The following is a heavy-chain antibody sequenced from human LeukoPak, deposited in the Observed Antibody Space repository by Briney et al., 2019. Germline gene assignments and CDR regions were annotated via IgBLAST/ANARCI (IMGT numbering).Heavy chain of an antibody. CDR1: GGSIRSYY. Sequence: PSETLSLTCTVSGGSIRSYYWSWIRQPPGRGLEWIGYIYYSGSTNYNPSLKSRVTISVDTSKNQFSLKLSSVTAADTAVYYCARARSSWYLVDYWGQGTLVTVSS. J-gene: IGHJ4*02. CDR3: ARARSSWYLVDY. V-gene: IGHV4-59*01. D-gene: IGHD6-13*01. CDR2: IYYSGST.